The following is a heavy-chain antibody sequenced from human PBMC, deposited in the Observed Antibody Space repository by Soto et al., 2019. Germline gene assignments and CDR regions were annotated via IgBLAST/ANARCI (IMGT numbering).Heavy chain of an antibody. D-gene: IGHD3-22*01. CDR3: AKDRSYDSSGYYYGTPDY. V-gene: IGHV3-30*18. CDR2: ISYDGSNK. Sequence: GGSLKLSCAASGFTFSSYGMHRVRQAPGKGLEWVAVISYDGSNKYYADSVKGRFTISRDNSKNTLYLQMNSLRAEDTAVYYCAKDRSYDSSGYYYGTPDYWGQGTLVTVSS. J-gene: IGHJ4*02. CDR1: GFTFSSYG.